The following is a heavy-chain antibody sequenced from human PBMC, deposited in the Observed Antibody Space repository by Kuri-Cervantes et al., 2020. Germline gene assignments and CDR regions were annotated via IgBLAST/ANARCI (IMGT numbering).Heavy chain of an antibody. CDR2: IWYDGSNK. Sequence: GESLKISCAASGFTFSSYGMHWVLQAPGKGLEWVAVIWYDGSNKYYADSVKGRFTISRDNSKNTLYLQMNSLRAEDTAVYYCASPHDYGDYYGMDVWGQGTTVTVSS. J-gene: IGHJ6*02. D-gene: IGHD4-17*01. V-gene: IGHV3-33*01. CDR3: ASPHDYGDYYGMDV. CDR1: GFTFSSYG.